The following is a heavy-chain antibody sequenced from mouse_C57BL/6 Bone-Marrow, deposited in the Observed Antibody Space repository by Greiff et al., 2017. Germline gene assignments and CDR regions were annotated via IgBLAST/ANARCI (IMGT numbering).Heavy chain of an antibody. V-gene: IGHV1-4*01. CDR3: ARWGDYDVSFAD. D-gene: IGHD2-4*01. Sequence: VQLQLSGADLARPGASVKMSCKASGYTFTSYTMHWVKQRPGKGLEWIGYINPSSGYTKYNQQFKDQPTLTADKSSSTAYMQLSSLTSEDSAVYYGARWGDYDVSFADWGQGTLVTVSA. CDR1: GYTFTSYT. CDR2: INPSSGYT. J-gene: IGHJ3*01.